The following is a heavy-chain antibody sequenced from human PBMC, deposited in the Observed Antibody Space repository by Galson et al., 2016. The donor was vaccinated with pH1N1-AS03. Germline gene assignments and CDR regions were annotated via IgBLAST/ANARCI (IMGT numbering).Heavy chain of an antibody. D-gene: IGHD3-10*01. CDR3: AKDGENTMVRGVINYYYYMDV. V-gene: IGHV3-23*01. CDR1: GFTFSSYA. J-gene: IGHJ6*03. CDR2: ISGSGVST. Sequence: SLRLSCAASGFTFSSYAMSWVRQAPGKGLEWVSAISGSGVSTYYADSVKGRFTISRDNSKNTLYLQMNSLRAEDTDVYYFAKDGENTMVRGVINYYYYMDVWGKGTTVTVSS.